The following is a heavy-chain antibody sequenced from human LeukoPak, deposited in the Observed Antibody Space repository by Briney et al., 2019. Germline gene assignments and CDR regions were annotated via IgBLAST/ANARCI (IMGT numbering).Heavy chain of an antibody. D-gene: IGHD3-22*01. CDR1: GFTFSDYY. CDR3: AKDYRTYYYDSSGYYFGY. Sequence: PGGSLRLSCAASGFTFSDYYMSWIRQAPGKGLEWVSYISSSGSTIYYADSVKGRFTISRDNAKNSLYLQMNSLRAEDTAVYYCAKDYRTYYYDSSGYYFGYWGQGTLVTVSS. V-gene: IGHV3-11*04. J-gene: IGHJ4*02. CDR2: ISSSGSTI.